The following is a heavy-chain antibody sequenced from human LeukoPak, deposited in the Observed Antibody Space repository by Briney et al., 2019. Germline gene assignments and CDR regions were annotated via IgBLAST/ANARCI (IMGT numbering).Heavy chain of an antibody. Sequence: SETLSLTCAVYGGSFSGYYWSWIRQPPGKGLEWIGYIYYSGSTNYNPSLKSRVTISVDTSKNQFSLKLSSVTAADTAVYYCARGYYDYVWGSYRPLAFDIWGQGTMVTVSS. D-gene: IGHD3-16*02. CDR2: IYYSGST. CDR1: GGSFSGYY. V-gene: IGHV4-59*01. J-gene: IGHJ3*02. CDR3: ARGYYDYVWGSYRPLAFDI.